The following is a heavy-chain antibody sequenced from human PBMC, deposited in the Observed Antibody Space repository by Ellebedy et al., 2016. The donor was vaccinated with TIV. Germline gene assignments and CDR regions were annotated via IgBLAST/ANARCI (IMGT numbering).Heavy chain of an antibody. Sequence: GGSLRLSCAASGFTFSDYYMSWIRQAPGKGLEWVAVISDDGRTYFHADSVKGRFTISRDNSKNTLYLQMNSLRAEDTAVYYCAKKVAPATATYGMDVWGQGTTVTVS. CDR1: GFTFSDYY. CDR2: ISDDGRTY. J-gene: IGHJ6*02. D-gene: IGHD2-2*01. V-gene: IGHV3-30*18. CDR3: AKKVAPATATYGMDV.